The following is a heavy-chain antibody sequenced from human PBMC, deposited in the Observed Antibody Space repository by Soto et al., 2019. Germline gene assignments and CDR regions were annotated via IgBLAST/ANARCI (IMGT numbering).Heavy chain of an antibody. CDR1: GGSISSGDYY. D-gene: IGHD5-12*01. CDR2: IYYSGST. V-gene: IGHV4-30-4*01. CDR3: ARARGYSGYDYLNWFVP. Sequence: PSETLSLTCTVSGGSISSGDYYWSWIRQPPGKGLEWIGYIYYSGSTYYNPSLKSRVTISVDTSKNQFSLKLSSVTAADTAVYYCARARGYSGYDYLNWFVPWGQGTLVTVSS. J-gene: IGHJ5*02.